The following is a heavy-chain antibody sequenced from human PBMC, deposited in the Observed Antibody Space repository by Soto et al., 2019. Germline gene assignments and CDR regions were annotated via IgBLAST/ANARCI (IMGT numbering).Heavy chain of an antibody. J-gene: IGHJ5*02. CDR1: VCSFTNID. V-gene: IGHV1-8*01. D-gene: IGHD3-16*01. CDR3: ARMETFGSLNWFDP. Sequence: RVYCKASVCSFTNIDVSWLRQATGQGLEWMGWMNPGSGDTGYAQKFQGRVTMTRDISIATAYMELSSLRSDDTAIYYCARMETFGSLNWFDPWGQGTLVTVSS. CDR2: MNPGSGDT.